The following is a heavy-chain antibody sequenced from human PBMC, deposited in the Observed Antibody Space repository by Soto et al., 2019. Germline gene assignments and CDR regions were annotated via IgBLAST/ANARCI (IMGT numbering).Heavy chain of an antibody. D-gene: IGHD2-21*01. Sequence: GASVKVSCKASGYTFTSYAMNLVRQAPGQGLEWMGWINTNTGNPTYAQGFTGRFVFSLDTSVSTAYLQICSLRSEDTAVYYCARDLAHGIPDYWGQGTLVTVSS. CDR3: ARDLAHGIPDY. CDR1: GYTFTSYA. CDR2: INTNTGNP. V-gene: IGHV7-4-1*01. J-gene: IGHJ4*02.